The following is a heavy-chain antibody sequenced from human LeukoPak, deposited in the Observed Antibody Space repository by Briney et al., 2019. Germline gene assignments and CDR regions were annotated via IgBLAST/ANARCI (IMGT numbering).Heavy chain of an antibody. CDR3: AKVGYDSGSYNLDY. D-gene: IGHD3-10*01. CDR1: GFTFSSYG. Sequence: PGGSLRLSCAASGFTFSSYGMHWVRQAPGKGLEWVAVISYDGSNKYYADSVKGRFTISRDNSKNTLYLQMNSLRAEDTAVYYCAKVGYDSGSYNLDYWGQGTLVTVSS. J-gene: IGHJ4*02. CDR2: ISYDGSNK. V-gene: IGHV3-30*18.